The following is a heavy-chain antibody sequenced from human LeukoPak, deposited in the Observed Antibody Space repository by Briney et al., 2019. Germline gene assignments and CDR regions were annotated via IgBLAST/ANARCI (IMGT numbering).Heavy chain of an antibody. CDR3: ARQFRLVAGRGYYFDY. J-gene: IGHJ4*02. Sequence: ASVKVSCKASGYTFTSYGISWVRQPPAQGLEWMGWISAYNGNTNYAQKHQGRVTMTTDTSTSTDYMELRSLRSDDTAVYYCARQFRLVAGRGYYFDYWGQGTLVTVSS. D-gene: IGHD6-19*01. V-gene: IGHV1-18*01. CDR2: ISAYNGNT. CDR1: GYTFTSYG.